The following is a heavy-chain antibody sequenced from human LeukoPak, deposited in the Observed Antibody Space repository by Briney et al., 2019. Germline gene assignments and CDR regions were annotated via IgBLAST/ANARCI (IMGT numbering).Heavy chain of an antibody. J-gene: IGHJ3*02. CDR1: GFTFGGYW. Sequence: PGGSLRLSCAASGFTFGGYWMHWVRQAPGKGLVWVSRINSDGGRTIYADSVKGRFTISRDNSKNTVSLQMNSLRAEDTAVYYCARDPRYGRRPVAFDIWGQGTMVTVSS. CDR2: INSDGGRT. D-gene: IGHD6-13*01. CDR3: ARDPRYGRRPVAFDI. V-gene: IGHV3-74*01.